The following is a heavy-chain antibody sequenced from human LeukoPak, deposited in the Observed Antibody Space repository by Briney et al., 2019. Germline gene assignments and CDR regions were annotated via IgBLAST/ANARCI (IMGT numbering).Heavy chain of an antibody. CDR3: ARGTDYDSSGYYLGTFSDY. D-gene: IGHD3-22*01. V-gene: IGHV4-4*02. Sequence: SETLSLTCAVSGDSISTNHWWSWVRQPPGKGLEWIGEINHSGSTNYNPSLKSRVTISVDTSKNQFSLKLSSVTAADTAVYYCARGTDYDSSGYYLGTFSDYWGQGTLVTVSS. CDR1: GDSISTNHW. CDR2: INHSGST. J-gene: IGHJ4*02.